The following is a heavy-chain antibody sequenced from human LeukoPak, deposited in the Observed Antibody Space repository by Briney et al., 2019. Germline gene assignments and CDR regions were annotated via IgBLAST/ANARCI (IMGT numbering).Heavy chain of an antibody. CDR3: ALGGYGREFDY. Sequence: GGSLRLSCAASGFTFSDYYMSWIRQAPGKGLEWVSYISTSGSHTNYVDSVKGRFTISRDSAKNSLYLQMNSLRAEDTAVYYCALGGYGREFDYWGQGTMHSVSS. CDR1: GFTFSDYY. V-gene: IGHV3-11*03. J-gene: IGHJ4*02. CDR2: ISTSGSHT. D-gene: IGHD5-18*01.